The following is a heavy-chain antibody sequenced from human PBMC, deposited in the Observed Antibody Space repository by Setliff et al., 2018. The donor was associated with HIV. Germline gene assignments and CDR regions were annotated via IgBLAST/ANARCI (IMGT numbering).Heavy chain of an antibody. V-gene: IGHV3-30*04. CDR3: ARELRGIDY. Sequence: GESLKISCAASKFTFSSYAMHWVRQAPGKGLEWVAVISYDGSKKYYADSVKGRFTISRDNSKNTLYLQMNSLRAEDTAVYYCARELRGIDYWGQGTLVTVSS. J-gene: IGHJ4*02. CDR1: KFTFSSYA. CDR2: ISYDGSKK. D-gene: IGHD6-13*01.